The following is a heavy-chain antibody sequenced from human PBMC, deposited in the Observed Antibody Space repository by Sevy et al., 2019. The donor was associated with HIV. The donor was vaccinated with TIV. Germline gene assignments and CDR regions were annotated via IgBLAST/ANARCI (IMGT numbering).Heavy chain of an antibody. CDR2: INQDGSQN. V-gene: IGHV3-7*01. J-gene: IGHJ4*02. CDR3: AREFDGGPDY. Sequence: GGSLRLSCGASGFTFSTYWMSYFGQAAGEGLEWVANINQDGSQNYYVDAVKSRFTTSKVNAKNSLYLQMSSLRAEEPAAYYCAREFDGGPDYWGQGTLVTVSS. D-gene: IGHD3-9*01. CDR1: GFTFSTYW.